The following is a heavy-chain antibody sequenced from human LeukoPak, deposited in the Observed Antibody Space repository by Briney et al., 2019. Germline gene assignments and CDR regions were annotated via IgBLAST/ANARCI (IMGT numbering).Heavy chain of an antibody. D-gene: IGHD3-9*01. CDR3: ARENDMYYYYYYGMDV. J-gene: IGHJ6*02. CDR2: IKQDGSEK. CDR1: GFTFSSYW. Sequence: GGSLRLSCAASGFTFSSYWMSWVRQAPGKGLEWVANIKQDGSEKYYVDSVKGRFTISRDNAKNSLYLQMNSLRAEGTAVYYCARENDMYYYYYYGMDVWGQGTTVTVSS. V-gene: IGHV3-7*01.